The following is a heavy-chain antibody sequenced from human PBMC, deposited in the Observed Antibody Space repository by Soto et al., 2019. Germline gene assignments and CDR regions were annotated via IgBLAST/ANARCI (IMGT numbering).Heavy chain of an antibody. CDR2: IIPIFGTA. Sequence: QVQLVQSGAEVEKPGSSVKVSCKASGGTFSSYAISWVRQAPGQGLEWMGGIIPIFGTANYAQKFQGRVTITADESTSTAYMELRSVRSEDTAVYYCAREVGGDWLKSMGAFDIWGQGTMVTVSS. V-gene: IGHV1-69*01. J-gene: IGHJ3*02. CDR1: GGTFSSYA. CDR3: AREVGGDWLKSMGAFDI. D-gene: IGHD2-21*02.